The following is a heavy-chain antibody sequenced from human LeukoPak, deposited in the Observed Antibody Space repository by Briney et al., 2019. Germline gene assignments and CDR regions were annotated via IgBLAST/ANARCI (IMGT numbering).Heavy chain of an antibody. V-gene: IGHV3-23*01. D-gene: IGHD3-22*01. CDR2: ISGSGDNT. Sequence: PGGSLRLSCAASGFTFSSYAMSWVRQAPGKGLEWVSGISGSGDNTYYADSLKGRFTISRDNSKNTLYVQVNSLGTEDTAAYYCAKGSYYDSSGSFYFDYWGQGTLVTVSS. CDR3: AKGSYYDSSGSFYFDY. CDR1: GFTFSSYA. J-gene: IGHJ4*02.